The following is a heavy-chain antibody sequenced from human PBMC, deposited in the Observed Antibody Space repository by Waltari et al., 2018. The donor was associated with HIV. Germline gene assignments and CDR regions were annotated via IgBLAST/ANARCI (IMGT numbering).Heavy chain of an antibody. Sequence: EVQLVESGGNLTRTGGSLRSPCVGPGFPFVANYRSWVGKPPGKGPEWVSVLYSNGNTLYGGSVKGRFTIFRDNSKNTLYLQMNTLRVDDTAVYYCARMQRFYGSEQSRYFYFGMDVWGQGTTVTVSS. D-gene: IGHD3-16*02. CDR3: ARMQRFYGSEQSRYFYFGMDV. V-gene: IGHV3-53*01. J-gene: IGHJ6*02. CDR1: GFPFVANY. CDR2: LYSNGNT.